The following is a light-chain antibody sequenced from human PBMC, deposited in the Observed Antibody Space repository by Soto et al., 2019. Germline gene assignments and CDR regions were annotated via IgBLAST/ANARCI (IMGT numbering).Light chain of an antibody. Sequence: QSVLTQPPSVSGAPGQRVTLSCTGNSSNLGAGYDVHWYQQLPGAAPKLVIFSNNQRPSGVPDRFSGSKSGTSASLAISGLQSDDEADYYCATWDDSLNGPVFGGGTKVTVL. CDR3: ATWDDSLNGPV. J-gene: IGLJ2*01. CDR1: SSNLGAGYD. CDR2: SNN. V-gene: IGLV1-40*01.